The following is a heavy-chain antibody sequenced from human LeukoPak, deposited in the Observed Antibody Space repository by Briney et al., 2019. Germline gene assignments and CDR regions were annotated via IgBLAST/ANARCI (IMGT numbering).Heavy chain of an antibody. CDR2: ISGSGGST. Sequence: GGSLRLSCAASGFTFNTYRMNWVRQAPGKGLEWVSAISGSGGSTYYADSVKGRFTISRDNSKNTLYLQMNSLRAEDTAVYYCAKQGDIVVVPAAPEGHFDYWGQGTLVTVSS. CDR3: AKQGDIVVVPAAPEGHFDY. CDR1: GFTFNTYR. J-gene: IGHJ4*02. D-gene: IGHD2-2*01. V-gene: IGHV3-23*01.